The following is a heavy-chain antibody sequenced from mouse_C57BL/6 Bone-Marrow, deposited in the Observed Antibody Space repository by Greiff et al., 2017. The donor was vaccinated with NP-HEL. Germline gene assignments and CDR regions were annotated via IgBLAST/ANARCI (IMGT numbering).Heavy chain of an antibody. V-gene: IGHV1-55*01. J-gene: IGHJ3*01. CDR1: GYTFTSYW. CDR2: IYPGSGST. D-gene: IGHD4-1*01. CDR3: ARSALDWDLAWFAY. Sequence: QVQLQQPGAELVKPGASVTMSCKASGYTFTSYWITWVKQRPGQGLEWIGDIYPGSGSTNYNEKFKSKATLTVDTSSSTAYMQLSSLTSEDSAVYYCARSALDWDLAWFAYWGQGTLVTVSA.